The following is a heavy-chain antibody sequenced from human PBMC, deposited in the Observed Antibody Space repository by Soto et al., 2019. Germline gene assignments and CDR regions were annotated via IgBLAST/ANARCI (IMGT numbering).Heavy chain of an antibody. CDR1: GASIRSNNR. J-gene: IGHJ4*02. D-gene: IGHD1-26*01. V-gene: IGHV4-4*02. CDR3: ARVYSGSYSDS. CDR2: IFHSGST. Sequence: QVQLQESGPGLVKPSGTLSLTCAVSGASIRSNNRWSWVRQPPGKGLEWIGEIFHSGSTNYNPSLKTRLTISVDKSKNQFSLTLSSVTAADTAVYYCARVYSGSYSDSWGRGTLVTVSS.